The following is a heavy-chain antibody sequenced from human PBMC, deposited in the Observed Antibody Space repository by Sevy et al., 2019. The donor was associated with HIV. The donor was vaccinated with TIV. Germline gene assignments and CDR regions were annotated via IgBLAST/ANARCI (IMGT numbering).Heavy chain of an antibody. Sequence: GGSLRLSCVASGFTFSNYAMNWVRQAPGKGLEWVSTIFRGGDCTYYADSVKGRFTISRDNSKDTVYLQLSSLRADDTAVYYCVGALYDSSGSFDALDIWGQGTMVTVSS. D-gene: IGHD3-22*01. CDR2: IFRGGDCT. J-gene: IGHJ3*02. V-gene: IGHV3-23*01. CDR1: GFTFSNYA. CDR3: VGALYDSSGSFDALDI.